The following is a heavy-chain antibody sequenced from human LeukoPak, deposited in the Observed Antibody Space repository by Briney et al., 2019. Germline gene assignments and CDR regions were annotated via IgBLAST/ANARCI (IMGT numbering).Heavy chain of an antibody. V-gene: IGHV3-53*01. Sequence: GGSLRLSCAASGFTVSSNYMSWVRQAPGKGLEWVSVIYSGGSTYYVDSVKGRFTISRDNSKNTLYLQMNSLRAEDTAVYYCAREGPDSSSWYQEDPYGMDVWGQGTTVTVSS. D-gene: IGHD6-13*01. J-gene: IGHJ6*02. CDR2: IYSGGST. CDR3: AREGPDSSSWYQEDPYGMDV. CDR1: GFTVSSNY.